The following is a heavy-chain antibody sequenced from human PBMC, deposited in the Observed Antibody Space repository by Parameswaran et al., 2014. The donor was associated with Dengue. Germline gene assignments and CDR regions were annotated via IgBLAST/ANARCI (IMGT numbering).Heavy chain of an antibody. V-gene: IGHV4-34*01. Sequence: RWIRQPPGKGLEWIGEINHSGSTNYNPSLKSRVTISVDTSKNQFSLKLSSVTAADTAVYYCASLLPEPDDFWSGYYMRAFDIWGQGTMVTVSS. J-gene: IGHJ3*02. CDR3: ASLLPEPDDFWSGYYMRAFDI. CDR2: INHSGST. D-gene: IGHD3-3*01.